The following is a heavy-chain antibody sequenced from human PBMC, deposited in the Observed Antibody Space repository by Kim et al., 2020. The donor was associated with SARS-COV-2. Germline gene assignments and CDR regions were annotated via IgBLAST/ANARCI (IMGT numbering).Heavy chain of an antibody. CDR3: ARDILIAVAGTFHYYYGMDV. Sequence: GRSLRLSCAASGFTFSSYAMHWVRQAPGKGLEWVAVISYDGSNKYYADSVKGRFTISRDNSKNTLYLQMNSLRAEDTAVYYCARDILIAVAGTFHYYYGMDVWGQGTTVTVSS. D-gene: IGHD6-19*01. J-gene: IGHJ6*02. CDR2: ISYDGSNK. V-gene: IGHV3-30*04. CDR1: GFTFSSYA.